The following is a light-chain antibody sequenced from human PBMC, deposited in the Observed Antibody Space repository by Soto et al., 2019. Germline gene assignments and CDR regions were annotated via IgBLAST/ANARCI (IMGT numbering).Light chain of an antibody. CDR1: KSVSSY. CDR2: DAS. J-gene: IGKJ4*01. V-gene: IGKV3-11*01. Sequence: EIVLTQSSATLSLSPGERATLSCRASKSVSSYLAWYQQKPGQAPRLLIYDASNRATGIPARFSGSGSGTDFTLTISSLEPEDFAVYYCQQRSNWPLTFSGGTKVDIK. CDR3: QQRSNWPLT.